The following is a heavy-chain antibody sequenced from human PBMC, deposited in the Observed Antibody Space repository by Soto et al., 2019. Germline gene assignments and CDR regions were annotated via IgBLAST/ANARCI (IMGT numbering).Heavy chain of an antibody. CDR3: ARRAFGSSRAFDI. Sequence: VQLLESGGALVQPGGSLRLSCAASGFAFSSYPLSWVRQAPEKGLEWVSGISDSGGLTYNADSVKGRFTISRDNSKNTLYLQMNSLRAEDTAVYYCARRAFGSSRAFDIWGQGTVFTVSS. D-gene: IGHD6-6*01. J-gene: IGHJ3*02. CDR1: GFAFSSYP. CDR2: ISDSGGLT. V-gene: IGHV3-23*01.